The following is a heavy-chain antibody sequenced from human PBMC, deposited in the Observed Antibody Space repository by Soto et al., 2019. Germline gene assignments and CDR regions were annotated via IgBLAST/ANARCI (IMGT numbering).Heavy chain of an antibody. V-gene: IGHV3-23*01. CDR3: AKCDVLMTTSGGWGNWFDP. J-gene: IGHJ5*02. CDR1: GFTFSTFA. Sequence: EVQLLESGGSLVQPGGSLRLSCAASGFTFSTFAMNWVRQAPGEGLEWVSSIRGSGGNTQYADSVKGRVTSSRDNSKNTRYLQMNTLRAEDTAVYYCAKCDVLMTTSGGWGNWFDPWGQGTRVIVSS. D-gene: IGHD3-10*01. CDR2: IRGSGGNT.